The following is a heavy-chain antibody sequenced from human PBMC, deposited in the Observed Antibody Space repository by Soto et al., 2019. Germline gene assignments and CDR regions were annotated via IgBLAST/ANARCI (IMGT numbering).Heavy chain of an antibody. V-gene: IGHV1-69*08. Sequence: VQLVQSGAEVKKPGSSVKVSCKGSGGNRYTITWVRQAPGQGLEWMGRIIPMFGIAPYAQNFQGRVTISGEKATSTAYMEWSRRRSEDTAVYYCARDSGRSDVVPSAISAMDVWGQGTTVTVSS. CDR3: ARDSGRSDVVPSAISAMDV. CDR2: IIPMFGIA. D-gene: IGHD2-2*01. J-gene: IGHJ6*02. CDR1: GGNRYT.